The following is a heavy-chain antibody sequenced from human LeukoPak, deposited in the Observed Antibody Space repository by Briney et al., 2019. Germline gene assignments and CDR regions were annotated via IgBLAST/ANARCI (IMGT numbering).Heavy chain of an antibody. V-gene: IGHV1-46*03. J-gene: IGHJ4*02. D-gene: IGHD3-22*01. CDR1: GYTFTSYY. CDR3: ASYYYDSSGVVGSDY. CDR2: INPSGGST. Sequence: ASVKVSCKASGYTFTSYYMHWVRQAPGQGLEWMGIINPSGGSTSYAQKFQGRVTMTRDTSTSTVYMELSSLRSEDTAVCYCASYYYDSSGVVGSDYWGQGTLVTVSS.